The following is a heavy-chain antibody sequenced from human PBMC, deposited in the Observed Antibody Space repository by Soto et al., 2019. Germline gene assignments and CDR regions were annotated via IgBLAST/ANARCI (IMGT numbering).Heavy chain of an antibody. CDR1: GGSITSSGYS. J-gene: IGHJ4*02. CDR2: IYPSGTI. Sequence: HLQLQESGSGLVKPSQTLSLTCAVSGGSITSSGYSWSWIRQPPGKGLEWIGYIYPSGTIFYNPSLNSRVTISVDTSNNRFSLRLSSVTVADTAVYYCATYSAYAKYYFDYWGRGTLVTVSS. V-gene: IGHV4-30-2*01. CDR3: ATYSAYAKYYFDY. D-gene: IGHD2-21*01.